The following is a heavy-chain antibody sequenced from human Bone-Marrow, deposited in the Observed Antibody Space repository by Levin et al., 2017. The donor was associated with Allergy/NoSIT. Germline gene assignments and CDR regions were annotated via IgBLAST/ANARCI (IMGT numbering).Heavy chain of an antibody. CDR1: GFPLTKSGEG. CDR2: IYWDDDK. CDR3: AHTQGFGDGSDFDS. Sequence: SGPTLVKPTQTLTLTCTFSGFPLTKSGEGVGWIRQPPGKALEWLSVIYWDDDKRYSPSLKSRLTITKDTSKNQVVLTMTNMDPLDTATYYCAHTQGFGDGSDFDSWGQGNLVTVSS. J-gene: IGHJ4*02. V-gene: IGHV2-5*02. D-gene: IGHD3-10*01.